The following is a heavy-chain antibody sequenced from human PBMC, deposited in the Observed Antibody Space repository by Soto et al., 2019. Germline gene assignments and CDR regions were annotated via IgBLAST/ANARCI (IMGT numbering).Heavy chain of an antibody. CDR1: GFTFSTSW. J-gene: IGHJ5*02. CDR3: ARDNMSGRFDP. Sequence: EVQLVESGGGLVQPGGSLRLSCAASGFTFSTSWMHWVRQAPGKGLVWVSRIESDGRGTSYADSVKGRFTISRDNANNTRYLQMNSLGAEDTAVYYCARDNMSGRFDPWGQGTLVTVSS. CDR2: IESDGRGT. V-gene: IGHV3-74*01. D-gene: IGHD3-10*01.